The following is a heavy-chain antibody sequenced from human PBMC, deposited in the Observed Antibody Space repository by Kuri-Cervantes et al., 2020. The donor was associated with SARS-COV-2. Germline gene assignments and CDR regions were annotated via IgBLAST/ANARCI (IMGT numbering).Heavy chain of an antibody. V-gene: IGHV4-61*02. CDR1: GGSISSGSYY. Sequence: SCTVSGGSISSGSYYWSWIRQPAGKGLEWIGRIYTSGSTNYNPSLKSRVTISVDTSKNQFSLKLSSVTAADTAVYYCARDLAYDSSGYAFDYWGQGTLVTVSS. J-gene: IGHJ4*02. CDR2: IYTSGST. CDR3: ARDLAYDSSGYAFDY. D-gene: IGHD3-22*01.